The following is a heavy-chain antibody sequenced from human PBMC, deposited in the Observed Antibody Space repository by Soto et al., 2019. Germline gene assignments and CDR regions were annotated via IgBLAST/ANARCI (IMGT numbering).Heavy chain of an antibody. J-gene: IGHJ4*02. CDR2: VYWDDDT. Sequence: QITLKESGPTLVKPTQTLTLTCTFSGFSLSTSGVGVGWIRQPPGKALEWLALVYWDDDTRYSPSLKSRLTITKDTSKNQVVLTLTTMDPVDTDTYYCAHSGYNFGRWGYWGQGALVTVSS. V-gene: IGHV2-5*02. D-gene: IGHD5-18*01. CDR1: GFSLSTSGVG. CDR3: AHSGYNFGRWGY.